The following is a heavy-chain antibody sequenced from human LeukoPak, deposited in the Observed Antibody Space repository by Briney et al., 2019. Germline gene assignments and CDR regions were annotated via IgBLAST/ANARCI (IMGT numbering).Heavy chain of an antibody. CDR2: ISWNSGSI. CDR3: AKDYNDFWSGRLRNYYYYGMDV. J-gene: IGHJ6*02. CDR1: GFTFDDYA. Sequence: GRSLRLSCAASGFTFDDYAMHWVRQAPGKGLEWVSGISWNSGSIGYADSVKGRFTISRDNAKNSLYLQMNSLRAEDTALYYCAKDYNDFWSGRLRNYYYYGMDVWGQGTTVTVSS. D-gene: IGHD3-3*01. V-gene: IGHV3-9*01.